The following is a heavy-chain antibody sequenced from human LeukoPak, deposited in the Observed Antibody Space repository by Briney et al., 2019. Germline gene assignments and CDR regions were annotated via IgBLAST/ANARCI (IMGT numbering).Heavy chain of an antibody. Sequence: GGSLRLSCAASGFTFSSYGMHWVRQAPGKGLEWVAFIRYDGSNKYYADSVKGRFTISRDNSKNTLYPQMNSLRAEDTAVYYCAKDLNWGLFDYWGQGTLVTVSS. V-gene: IGHV3-30*02. CDR3: AKDLNWGLFDY. J-gene: IGHJ4*02. CDR1: GFTFSSYG. CDR2: IRYDGSNK. D-gene: IGHD7-27*01.